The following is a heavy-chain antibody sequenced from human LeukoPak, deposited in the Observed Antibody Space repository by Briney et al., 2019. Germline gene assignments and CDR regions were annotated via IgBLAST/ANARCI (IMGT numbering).Heavy chain of an antibody. J-gene: IGHJ3*02. Sequence: PSETLSLTCTVSGGSISSGGYYWSWIRQHPGKGLEWTGCIYNSGNTYYNPSLRSRVTISVDTSKNQFSLKLTSVTAADTAVYYCAREARGNHAILTGYGQARAFDIWGQGTMVTVSS. V-gene: IGHV4-31*03. CDR3: AREARGNHAILTGYGQARAFDI. D-gene: IGHD3-9*01. CDR2: IYNSGNT. CDR1: GGSISSGGYY.